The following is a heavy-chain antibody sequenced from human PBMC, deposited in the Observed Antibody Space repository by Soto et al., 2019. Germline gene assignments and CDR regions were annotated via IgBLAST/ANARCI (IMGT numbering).Heavy chain of an antibody. CDR1: GFTFTSSA. J-gene: IGHJ4*02. Sequence: ASVKASCKSSGFTFTSSAMQCVRQARGQRLEWIGWIVVGSGNTNYAQKFQERVTITRDMSTSTACMELSSLRSEDTAVYYCAADRDYGDYYWGQGTLVTVSS. D-gene: IGHD4-17*01. CDR2: IVVGSGNT. CDR3: AADRDYGDYY. V-gene: IGHV1-58*02.